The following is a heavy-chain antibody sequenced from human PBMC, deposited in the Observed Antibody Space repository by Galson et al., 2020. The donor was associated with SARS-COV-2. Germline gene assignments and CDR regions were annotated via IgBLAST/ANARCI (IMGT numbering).Heavy chain of an antibody. D-gene: IGHD3-3*01. V-gene: IGHV1-18*01. Sequence: ASVKVSCKSSGYTFTTNVISWVRQAPGQGLEWMGWISAYNGNTNYAQKFQGRVTMTTDTSTATTYMELRSLRSDDTAVYYCARLRGGDLRFLEWLSFPDYYYGMDVWGQGTAVTVSS. J-gene: IGHJ6*02. CDR3: ARLRGGDLRFLEWLSFPDYYYGMDV. CDR2: ISAYNGNT. CDR1: GYTFTTNV.